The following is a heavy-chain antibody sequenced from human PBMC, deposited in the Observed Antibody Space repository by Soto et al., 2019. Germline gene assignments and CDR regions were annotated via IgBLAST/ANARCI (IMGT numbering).Heavy chain of an antibody. CDR2: ISYDSSNK. D-gene: IGHD2-15*01. CDR3: ARDLKAGYCSGGSCYPNDAFDI. CDR1: GFTFNSYT. Sequence: PGGSLRLSCAASGFTFNSYTMHWVRQAPGKGLEWVAVISYDSSNKYYADSVKGRFTISRDNAKNSLYLQMNSLRAEDTAVYYCARDLKAGYCSGGSCYPNDAFDIWGQGTMVTVSS. J-gene: IGHJ3*02. V-gene: IGHV3-30-3*01.